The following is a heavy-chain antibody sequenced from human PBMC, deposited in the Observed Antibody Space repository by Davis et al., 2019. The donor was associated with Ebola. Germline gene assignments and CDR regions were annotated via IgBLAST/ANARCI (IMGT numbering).Heavy chain of an antibody. V-gene: IGHV1-18*01. CDR2: VNGYNGKT. D-gene: IGHD6-19*01. CDR1: GYMFSTYA. CDR3: TRDGAYSSAWAE. Sequence: AASVKVSCKASGYMFSTYAVSWVRQAPGQGLEWMGWVNGYNGKTKYVEKFQDRVIMTRETSTSKAYMEMRNLRSDDTAVYYCTRDGAYSSAWAEWGQGTLVTVSS. J-gene: IGHJ1*01.